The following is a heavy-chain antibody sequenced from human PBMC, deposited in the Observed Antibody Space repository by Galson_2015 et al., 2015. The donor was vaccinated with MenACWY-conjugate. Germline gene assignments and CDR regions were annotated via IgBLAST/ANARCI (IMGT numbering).Heavy chain of an antibody. D-gene: IGHD1-26*01. J-gene: IGHJ4*02. CDR2: IYHSGST. CDR3: ARAYIVGASGLDY. CDR1: GGSISSSNW. Sequence: LTCAVSGGSISSSNWWSWVRQPPGKGLEWIGEIYHSGSTNYNPSLKSRVTISVDKSKNQFSLKLSSVTAADTAVYYCARAYIVGASGLDYWGQGTLVTVSS. V-gene: IGHV4-4*02.